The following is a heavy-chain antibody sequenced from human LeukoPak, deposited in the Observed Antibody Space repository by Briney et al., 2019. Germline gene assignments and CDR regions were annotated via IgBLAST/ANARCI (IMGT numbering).Heavy chain of an antibody. V-gene: IGHV4-34*01. J-gene: IGHJ5*02. CDR3: ARGLLGPYPRTMVRGARKFDP. CDR1: GGSFSGYY. D-gene: IGHD3-10*01. Sequence: SETRPVTCAADGGSFSGYYWRWIRHPPPKRLEWIGEINHIGSTNYNPSLKSRVTISVDTSKNQFSLKLSSVTAADTAVYYCARGLLGPYPRTMVRGARKFDPWGQGTLVTVSS. CDR2: INHIGST.